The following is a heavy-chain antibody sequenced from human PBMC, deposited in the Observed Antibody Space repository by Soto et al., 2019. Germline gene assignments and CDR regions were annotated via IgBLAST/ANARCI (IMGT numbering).Heavy chain of an antibody. D-gene: IGHD6-19*01. J-gene: IGHJ6*02. V-gene: IGHV4-39*01. Sequence: CAWKRQPPGKGLSWIGSIYYSGSTYYNPSLKSRATIYVDTSKNPFSLKLSSVTAEDTAVYYCARLPIAVAGYSYYGMDVSGQGTTVT. CDR3: ARLPIAVAGYSYYGMDV. CDR2: IYYSGST.